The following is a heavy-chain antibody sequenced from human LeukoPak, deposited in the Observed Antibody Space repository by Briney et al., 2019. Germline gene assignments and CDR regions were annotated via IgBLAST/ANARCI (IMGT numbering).Heavy chain of an antibody. CDR1: GLTFASYA. J-gene: IGHJ4*02. Sequence: PGGSLRLSCAGSGLTFASYAMTWVRQAPGKGLEWVSSISGRGSTTYYADSVKGRFTISRDNSKNTLYLQMSSLRAEDTAVYYCAKDRYWEDIVDGLFDYWGQGTLVTVSS. V-gene: IGHV3-23*01. CDR3: AKDRYWEDIVDGLFDY. D-gene: IGHD2-15*01. CDR2: ISGRGSTT.